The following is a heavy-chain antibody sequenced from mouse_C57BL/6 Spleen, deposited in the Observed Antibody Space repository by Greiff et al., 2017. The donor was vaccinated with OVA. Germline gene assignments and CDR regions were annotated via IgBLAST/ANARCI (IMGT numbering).Heavy chain of an antibody. D-gene: IGHD6-1*01. V-gene: IGHV5-12*01. CDR3: ARTILYYYAMDY. J-gene: IGHJ4*01. Sequence: DVMLVESGGGLVQPGGSLKLSCAASGFTFSDYYMYWVRQTPEKRLEWVAYISNGGGSTYYPDTVKGRFTISRDNAKNTLYLQMSRLKSEDTAMYYCARTILYYYAMDYWGQGTSVTVSS. CDR1: GFTFSDYY. CDR2: ISNGGGST.